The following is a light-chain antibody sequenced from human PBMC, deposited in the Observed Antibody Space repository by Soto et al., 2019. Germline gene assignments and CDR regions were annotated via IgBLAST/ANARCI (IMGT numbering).Light chain of an antibody. CDR2: GVS. CDR1: QYIRTY. Sequence: IQMTQSPSSLSASVGDRVTITCRASQYIRTYLNWYQQKPGKAHKVLIYGVSNLQGGVPSRFNGSGSGTDFTLTISDLQPDDFATYYCEQSYSERSFGQGTKVEV. J-gene: IGKJ1*01. CDR3: EQSYSERS. V-gene: IGKV1-39*01.